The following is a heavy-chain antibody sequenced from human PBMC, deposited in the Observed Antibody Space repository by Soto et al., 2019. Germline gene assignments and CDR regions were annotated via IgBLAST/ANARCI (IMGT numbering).Heavy chain of an antibody. J-gene: IGHJ5*02. Sequence: SLKVSCKASGYTFTGYYIHWVRQGPGQGLEWMGWINPNSGGTNYAQKFQGRVTMTRDTSISTAYMELSRLRSDDTAVYYCARDRYSSSFDPWGQGALVTVSS. V-gene: IGHV1-2*02. CDR2: INPNSGGT. CDR3: ARDRYSSSFDP. CDR1: GYTFTGYY. D-gene: IGHD6-6*01.